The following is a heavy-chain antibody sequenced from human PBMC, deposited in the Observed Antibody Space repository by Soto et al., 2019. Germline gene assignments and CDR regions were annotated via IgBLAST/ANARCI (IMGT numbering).Heavy chain of an antibody. D-gene: IGHD4-17*01. V-gene: IGHV3-21*01. Sequence: EVQLVESGGGLVKPGGSLRLSCAASGFTFSSFSMNWVRQPPGKGLEWVSSIISSRSYIYYAASVKDRFTISRDNAKNSLYLQMNSLRAEDTAVYYCARGRGYGDYGLFDYWGQGTLVTVSS. CDR1: GFTFSSFS. CDR3: ARGRGYGDYGLFDY. J-gene: IGHJ4*02. CDR2: IISSRSYI.